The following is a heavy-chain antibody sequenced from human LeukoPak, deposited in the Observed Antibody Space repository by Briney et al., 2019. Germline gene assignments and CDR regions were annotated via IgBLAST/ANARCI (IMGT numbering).Heavy chain of an antibody. D-gene: IGHD5-18*01. V-gene: IGHV1-69*04. CDR2: IIPILGIA. Sequence: SVKVSCKASGGTFSSYAISWVREAPGQGLEWMGRIIPILGIANYAQKFQGRVTITADKSTSTAYMELSSLRSEDTAVYYCARGRVDTAIGRDWYFDLWGRGTLASVSS. J-gene: IGHJ2*01. CDR1: GGTFSSYA. CDR3: ARGRVDTAIGRDWYFDL.